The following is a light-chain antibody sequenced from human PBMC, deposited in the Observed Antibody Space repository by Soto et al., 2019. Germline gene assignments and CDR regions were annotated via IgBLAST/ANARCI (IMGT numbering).Light chain of an antibody. CDR2: DAS. Sequence: ETVMTQSPATLSVSPGERATLSCRASQSVSNNLAWYQQKPGQTPRLVIYDASARATGIPARFSGSGSGTEFTLTISSLQSEDFAVYYCQQYNNWPPLTFGGGTKVEIK. V-gene: IGKV3D-15*01. J-gene: IGKJ4*01. CDR1: QSVSNN. CDR3: QQYNNWPPLT.